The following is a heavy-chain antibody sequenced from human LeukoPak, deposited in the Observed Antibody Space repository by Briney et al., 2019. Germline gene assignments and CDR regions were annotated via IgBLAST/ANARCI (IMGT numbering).Heavy chain of an antibody. J-gene: IGHJ3*02. V-gene: IGHV3-30-3*01. CDR1: GFTFSSYA. CDR3: ARLTTVTTPDAFDI. CDR2: ISYDGSNK. Sequence: PGGSLRLSCAASGFTFSSYAMHWVRQAPGKRLEWVAVISYDGSNKYYADSVKGRFTISRDNSKNTLYLQMNSLRAEDTAVYYCARLTTVTTPDAFDIWGQGTMVTVSS. D-gene: IGHD4-17*01.